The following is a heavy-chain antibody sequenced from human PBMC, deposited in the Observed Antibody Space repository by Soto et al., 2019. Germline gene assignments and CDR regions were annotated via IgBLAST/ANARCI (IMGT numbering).Heavy chain of an antibody. V-gene: IGHV1-2*02. D-gene: IGHD1-1*01. CDR1: GYTFTDFY. Sequence: QVQLVQSGTEVKKPGASVTVSCKSSGYTFTDFYLHWLRQAPGQGLEWVGRINPKTGDAKSSQQFQGRVTTSRDTSVSTAYIDPTSLTSADTAMYYFDTGTNGTTGGYHPWGQGTRVTVSS. CDR3: DTGTNGTTGGYHP. J-gene: IGHJ5*02. CDR2: INPKTGDA.